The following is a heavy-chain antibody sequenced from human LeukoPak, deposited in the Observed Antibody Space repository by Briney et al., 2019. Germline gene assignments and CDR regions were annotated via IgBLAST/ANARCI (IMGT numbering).Heavy chain of an antibody. CDR3: ARNGGIYYDSSGYPRPVHLFDY. V-gene: IGHV4-59*01. J-gene: IGHJ4*02. Sequence: PSETLSLTCTVSGGAISSYYWSWIRQPPGKGLEWIGYIYYSGSTNYNPSLKSRVTISVDTSKNQFSLKLSSVTAADTAVYYCARNGGIYYDSSGYPRPVHLFDYWGQGTLVTVSS. CDR1: GGAISSYY. CDR2: IYYSGST. D-gene: IGHD3-22*01.